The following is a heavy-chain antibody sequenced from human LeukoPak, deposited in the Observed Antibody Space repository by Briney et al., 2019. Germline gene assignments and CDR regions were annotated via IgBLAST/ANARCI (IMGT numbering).Heavy chain of an antibody. CDR2: ISSYNGHT. D-gene: IGHD3-16*01. CDR1: GYTLTNYG. Sequence: GASVKVSCKASGYTLTNYGISWVRQAPGQGLEWVGWISSYNGHTNYAQKLQGRVTVTTDTSTSTAYMELRSLRSDDTDVYYCAREGDGVKMDYWGQGTLVTVSS. V-gene: IGHV1-18*01. CDR3: AREGDGVKMDY. J-gene: IGHJ4*02.